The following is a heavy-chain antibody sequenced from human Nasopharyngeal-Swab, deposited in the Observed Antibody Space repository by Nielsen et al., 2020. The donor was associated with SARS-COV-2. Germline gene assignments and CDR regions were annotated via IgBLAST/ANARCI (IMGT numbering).Heavy chain of an antibody. D-gene: IGHD3-9*01. V-gene: IGHV4-39*07. Sequence: SETLSLTCTVSGGSISSSSYYWGWIRQPPGKGLECIGTVYYSGSTYYNPSLKSRVTISVDTSKNQFSLKLSSVTAADTAVYYCARDSPNILTGYYHFDYWGQGTLVTVSS. CDR1: GGSISSSSYY. J-gene: IGHJ4*02. CDR3: ARDSPNILTGYYHFDY. CDR2: VYYSGST.